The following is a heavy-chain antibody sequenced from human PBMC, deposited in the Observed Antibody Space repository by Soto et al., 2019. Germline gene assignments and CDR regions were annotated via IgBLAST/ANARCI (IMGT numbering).Heavy chain of an antibody. CDR2: IYYSGSA. V-gene: IGHV4-59*01. J-gene: IGHJ6*03. CDR3: AAAVPAEYGFPYSYIDV. D-gene: IGHD4-4*01. Sequence: PSETLSLTCTVSGASISSYHWSWIRQTPGKGLEWIGYIYYSGSANYNPSLKSRVTFSVDTSKNQVSLKLSSVTAADTGVYYCAAAVPAEYGFPYSYIDVWDKGTTGSVFS. CDR1: GASISSYH.